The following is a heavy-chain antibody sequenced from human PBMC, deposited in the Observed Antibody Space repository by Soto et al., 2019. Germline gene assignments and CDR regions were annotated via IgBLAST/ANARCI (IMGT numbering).Heavy chain of an antibody. D-gene: IGHD6-6*01. CDR2: ISYDGSNK. V-gene: IGHV3-30*18. J-gene: IGHJ6*02. CDR1: GFTFSSYG. Sequence: GGSLRLSCAASGFTFSSYGMHWVRQAPGKGLEWVAVISYDGSNKYYADSVKGRFTISRDNSKNTLYLQMNSLRAEDTAVYYCAKSVHSIPDYYYYYGMDVWGQGTTVTVSS. CDR3: AKSVHSIPDYYYYYGMDV.